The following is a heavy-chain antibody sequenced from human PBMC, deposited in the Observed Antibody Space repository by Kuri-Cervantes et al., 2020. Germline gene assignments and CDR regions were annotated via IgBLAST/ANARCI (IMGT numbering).Heavy chain of an antibody. CDR2: IYYSGST. CDR3: ARGSRAGLGFYYGMDV. J-gene: IGHJ6*02. CDR1: GGSISSSSYY. Sequence: SETLSLTCTVSGGSISSSSYYWGWIRQPPGKGLEWIGSIYYSGSTYYNPSLKSRVTISVDTSKNQFSLKLSSVTAADTAVYYCARGSRAGLGFYYGMDVWGQGTTVTVSS. D-gene: IGHD6-13*01. V-gene: IGHV4-39*07.